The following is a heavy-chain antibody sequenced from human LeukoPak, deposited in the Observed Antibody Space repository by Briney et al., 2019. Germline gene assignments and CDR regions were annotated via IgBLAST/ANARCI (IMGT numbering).Heavy chain of an antibody. CDR3: ARRYCSGGSCYHY. Sequence: TGGSLRLSCAASGFTVSSNYMSWVRQAPGKGLEWVSVIYSGGSTYYADSVKGRFTISRDNSKNTLYLQMNSLRAEDTAVYYCARRYCSGGSCYHYWGQGTPVTVSS. D-gene: IGHD2-15*01. CDR2: IYSGGST. CDR1: GFTVSSNY. J-gene: IGHJ4*02. V-gene: IGHV3-53*01.